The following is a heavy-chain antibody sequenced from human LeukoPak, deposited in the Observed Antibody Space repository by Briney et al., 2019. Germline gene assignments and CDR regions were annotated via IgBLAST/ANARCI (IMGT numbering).Heavy chain of an antibody. CDR2: IYHSGST. CDR1: GYSISSGYY. CDR3: ARITMIVVVIPPELRFDP. Sequence: PSETLSLTCTVSGYSISSGYYWGWIRQPPGKGLEWIGSIYHSGSTYYGPSLKSRVTISVDTSKNQFSLKLSSVTAADTAVYYCARITMIVVVIPPELRFDPWGQGTLVTVSS. J-gene: IGHJ5*02. D-gene: IGHD3-22*01. V-gene: IGHV4-38-2*02.